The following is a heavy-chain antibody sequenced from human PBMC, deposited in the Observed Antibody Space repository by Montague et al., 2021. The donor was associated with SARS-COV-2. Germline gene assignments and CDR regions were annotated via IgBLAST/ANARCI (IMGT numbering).Heavy chain of an antibody. V-gene: IGHV3-30*04. CDR2: ISYDGSNK. D-gene: IGHD3-3*01. CDR1: GFTFSSYA. J-gene: IGHJ4*02. CDR3: ARDHLNRRGAEGFLTIFGVVTSNYFDY. Sequence: SVRVSCAASGFTFSSYAMHWVRQAPGKGLEWVAVISYDGSNKYYADSVKGRFTISRGNSKNTLYLQMNSLRAEDTAVYYCARDHLNRRGAEGFLTIFGVVTSNYFDYWGQGTLVTVSS.